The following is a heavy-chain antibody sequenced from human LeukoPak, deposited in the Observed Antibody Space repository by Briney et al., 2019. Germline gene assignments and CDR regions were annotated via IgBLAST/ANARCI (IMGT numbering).Heavy chain of an antibody. D-gene: IGHD2-15*01. J-gene: IGHJ4*02. CDR2: ISTSGST. CDR1: GGSISSGSYY. Sequence: SQTLSLTCTVSGGSISSGSYYWSWIRQPAGKGLEWIGRISTSGSTNYNPSLKSRVTIPVDTSKNQFSLKLSSVTAADTAVYYCARVTPSAYCSGGSCYPNFDYWGQGTLVTVSS. V-gene: IGHV4-61*02. CDR3: ARVTPSAYCSGGSCYPNFDY.